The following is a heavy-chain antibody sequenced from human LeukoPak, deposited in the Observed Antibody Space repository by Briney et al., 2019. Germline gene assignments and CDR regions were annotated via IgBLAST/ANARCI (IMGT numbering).Heavy chain of an antibody. CDR3: ARDRGYCTNTSCYNYYYYMDV. V-gene: IGHV4-4*07. D-gene: IGHD2-2*01. Sequence: SETLSLTCTVSGGSISSYYWSWIRQPAGKGLEWIGRMSMSGSTNYNPSLKSRVTMSVDTSKNQFSLKLSSVTAADTAVYYCARDRGYCTNTSCYNYYYYMDVWGKGTTVTVSS. CDR1: GGSISSYY. CDR2: MSMSGST. J-gene: IGHJ6*03.